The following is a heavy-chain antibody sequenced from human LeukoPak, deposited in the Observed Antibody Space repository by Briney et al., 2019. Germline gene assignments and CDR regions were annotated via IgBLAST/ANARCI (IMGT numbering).Heavy chain of an antibody. D-gene: IGHD2-15*01. CDR3: ARVRCSGGSCPYYYYYYYMDV. CDR2: IYYSGST. CDR1: GGSISSYY. V-gene: IGHV4-59*12. J-gene: IGHJ6*03. Sequence: KPSETLSLTCTVSGGSISSYYWSWIRQPPGKGLEWIGYIYYSGSTNYNPSLKSRVTISVDTSKNQFSLKLSSVTAADTAVYYCARVRCSGGSCPYYYYYYYMDVWGKGTTVTVSS.